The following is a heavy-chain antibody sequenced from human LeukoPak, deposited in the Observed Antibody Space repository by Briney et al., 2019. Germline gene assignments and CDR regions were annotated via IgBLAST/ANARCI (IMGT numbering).Heavy chain of an antibody. CDR3: SKDRCRNGIGCYYYYMDV. CDR1: GFSFRSYG. J-gene: IGHJ6*03. V-gene: IGHV3-30*02. Sequence: PGGSLRLSCAASGFSFRSYGMHWVRQAPGKGLEWVAYIQNDGSNEQYADSVKGRFTISRDSSKNILDLQMNSLRAEDTAVYYCSKDRCRNGIGCYYYYMDVWGKGTTVTISS. D-gene: IGHD2-8*01. CDR2: IQNDGSNE.